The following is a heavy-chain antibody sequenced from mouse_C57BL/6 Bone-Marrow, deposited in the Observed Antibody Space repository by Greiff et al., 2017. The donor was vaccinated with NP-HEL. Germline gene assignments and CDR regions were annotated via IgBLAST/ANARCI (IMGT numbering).Heavy chain of an antibody. CDR3: ARTNWMDY. CDR2: ISYDGSN. D-gene: IGHD4-1*01. Sequence: EVKLQESGPGLVKPSQSLSLTCSVTGYSITSGYYWNWIRQFPGNKLEWMGYISYDGSNNYNPSLKNRISITRDTSKNQFFLKLNSVTTEDTATYYCARTNWMDYWGQGTSVTVSS. V-gene: IGHV3-6*01. CDR1: GYSITSGYY. J-gene: IGHJ4*01.